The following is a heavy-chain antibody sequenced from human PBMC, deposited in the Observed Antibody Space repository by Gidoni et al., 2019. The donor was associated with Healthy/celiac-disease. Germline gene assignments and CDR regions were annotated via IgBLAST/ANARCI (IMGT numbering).Heavy chain of an antibody. Sequence: EVQLLVSGGGLVQPGGSLRLSCAAPGFTFRSYAMSWVRQAPGKGLEWASAISGSGGSTSYADSVKGRFTISRDNSKNTLYLQMNSLRAEDTAVYYCAKGTTYYDILTGYYNGYWYFDLWGRGTLVTVSS. CDR3: AKGTTYYDILTGYYNGYWYFDL. D-gene: IGHD3-9*01. CDR1: GFTFRSYA. V-gene: IGHV3-23*01. J-gene: IGHJ2*01. CDR2: ISGSGGST.